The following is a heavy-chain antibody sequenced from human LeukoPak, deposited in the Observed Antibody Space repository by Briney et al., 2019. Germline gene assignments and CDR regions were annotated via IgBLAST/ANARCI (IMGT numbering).Heavy chain of an antibody. V-gene: IGHV4-59*01. Sequence: PSETLSLTCTVSGGSISSYYWSWIRKAPGKGLEWIGYIYYSGSTNYNPSLKSRVTISVGTSKNQFSLKLNSVTAADTAVYYCARDSEYNYGCDYWGQGTLVTVSS. CDR1: GGSISSYY. CDR2: IYYSGST. D-gene: IGHD5-18*01. CDR3: ARDSEYNYGCDY. J-gene: IGHJ4*02.